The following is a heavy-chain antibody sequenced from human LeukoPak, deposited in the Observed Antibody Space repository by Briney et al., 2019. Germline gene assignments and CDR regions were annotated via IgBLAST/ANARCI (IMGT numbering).Heavy chain of an antibody. CDR2: IYYSGST. D-gene: IGHD6-19*01. V-gene: IGHV4-30-4*02. J-gene: IGHJ4*02. CDR3: ARAYGYSSGWYPLDY. CDR1: GGSISSGDYY. Sequence: SETLSLTCTVSGGSISSGDYYWSWIRQPPGKGLEWIGYIYYSGSTYYNPSLKSRVTISVDTSKNQFSLKLSSVTAADTAVYYCARAYGYSSGWYPLDYWGQGTLVTVSS.